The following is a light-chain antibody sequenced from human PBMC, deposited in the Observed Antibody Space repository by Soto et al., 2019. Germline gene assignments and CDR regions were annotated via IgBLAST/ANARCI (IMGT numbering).Light chain of an antibody. CDR1: QSVRSY. V-gene: IGKV3-11*01. CDR2: DAS. Sequence: EIVLTHSPATLSLSPGETATLSFTASQSVRSYLLWYQQKPAQAPRPLITDASTRAPGIPARFSGSGSETEFTLPISSLEPEDFAVYXXXXXXXXXPITFGQGTRLEI. J-gene: IGKJ5*01. CDR3: XXXXXXXPIT.